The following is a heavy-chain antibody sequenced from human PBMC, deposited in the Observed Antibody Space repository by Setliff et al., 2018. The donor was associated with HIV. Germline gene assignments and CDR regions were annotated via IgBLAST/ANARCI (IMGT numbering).Heavy chain of an antibody. Sequence: ASVKVSCKASGYTFTDYGISWVRQAPGQGLEWMGWISAYNGNTKYAQKFQGRVTMTTHTSTNTAYMELRSLRSDDTAVYYCAKDKTEGAMGHWGQGTLVTVSS. V-gene: IGHV1-18*01. CDR3: AKDKTEGAMGH. CDR2: ISAYNGNT. J-gene: IGHJ4*02. CDR1: GYTFTDYG. D-gene: IGHD1-26*01.